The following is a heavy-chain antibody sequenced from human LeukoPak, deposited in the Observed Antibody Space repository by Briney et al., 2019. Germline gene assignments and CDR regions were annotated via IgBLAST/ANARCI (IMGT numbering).Heavy chain of an antibody. CDR1: GASISSGSYY. V-gene: IGHV4-39*07. CDR3: ARYYDYVRNTYRHFYFDY. Sequence: SETLSLTCTVSGASISSGSYYWGWIRQPPGKGLEWIGSIYFSGTTYYNPSLKSRVTISIDTSKNQFSLNLTSVTAADTAVYYCARYYDYVRNTYRHFYFDYWGQGTLVTVSS. J-gene: IGHJ4*02. CDR2: IYFSGTT. D-gene: IGHD3-16*01.